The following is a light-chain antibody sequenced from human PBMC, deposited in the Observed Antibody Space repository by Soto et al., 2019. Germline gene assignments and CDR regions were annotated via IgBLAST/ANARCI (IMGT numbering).Light chain of an antibody. CDR1: TSNIGSYKF. V-gene: IGLV2-8*01. CDR3: SSYVKKRGVI. J-gene: IGLJ2*01. CDR2: EVD. Sequence: QSALTQPPSASGSPGQSVTISCTGATSNIGSYKFISWYQHHPGKAPKLIIYEVDKRPSGVPDRFSGSKSGNTASLTVSGLQAEDDADYYCSSYVKKRGVIFGGGTKVTVL.